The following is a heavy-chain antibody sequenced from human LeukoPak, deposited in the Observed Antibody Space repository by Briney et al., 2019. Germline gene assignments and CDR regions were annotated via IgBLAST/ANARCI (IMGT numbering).Heavy chain of an antibody. Sequence: GGSLRLSCAASGFTFRNAWMTWVRQAPGKGLEWVGRLKSKTDGGTTDYAAPVKGRFTISRDDSKNTLYLQMNTLKTEDTAVYYCTRAVPPYCGGDCYSASDYRGQGTLVTVSS. V-gene: IGHV3-15*01. D-gene: IGHD2-21*02. CDR2: LKSKTDGGTT. J-gene: IGHJ4*02. CDR1: GFTFRNAW. CDR3: TRAVPPYCGGDCYSASDY.